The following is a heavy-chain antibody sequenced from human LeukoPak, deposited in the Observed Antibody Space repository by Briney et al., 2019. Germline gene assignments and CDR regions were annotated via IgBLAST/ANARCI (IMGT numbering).Heavy chain of an antibody. V-gene: IGHV1-2*02. CDR3: ARDPGSFDY. Sequence: GSSVKVSCKASGYTFTSYGISWMRQAPGQGLEWMGWINPNSGGTNYAQQFQGRVTMTRDTSVTTAYMELSSLRSDDTAVYYCARDPGSFDYWGQGTLVIVSS. CDR1: GYTFTSYG. CDR2: INPNSGGT. D-gene: IGHD3-10*01. J-gene: IGHJ4*02.